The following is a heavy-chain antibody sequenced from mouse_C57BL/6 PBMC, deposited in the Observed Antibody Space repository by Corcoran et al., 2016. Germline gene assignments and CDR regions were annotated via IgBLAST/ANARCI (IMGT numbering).Heavy chain of an antibody. CDR2: INTYSGVP. Sequence: QIQLVQSGPELKKPGETVKISCKASGYTFTTYGMSWVKQAPGKGLKWMGWINTYSGVPTYADDFKGRFAFSLETSASTAYLQINNLKNEDTATYFCARPRRCYYDYDAMDYWGQGTSVTVSS. D-gene: IGHD2-1*01. CDR1: GYTFTTYG. J-gene: IGHJ4*01. CDR3: ARPRRCYYDYDAMDY. V-gene: IGHV9-3*01.